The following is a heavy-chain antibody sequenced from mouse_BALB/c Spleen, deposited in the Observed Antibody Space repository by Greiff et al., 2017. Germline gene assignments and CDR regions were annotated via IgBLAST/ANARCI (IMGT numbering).Heavy chain of an antibody. J-gene: IGHJ4*01. V-gene: IGHV5-4*02. CDR2: ISDGGSYT. Sequence: EVQVVESGGGLVKPGGSLKLSCAASGFTFSDYYMYWVRQTPEKRLEWVATISDGGSYTYYPDSVKGRFTISRDNAKNNLYLQMSSLKSEDTAMYYCARAYGSRDAMDYWGQGTSVTVSS. D-gene: IGHD1-1*01. CDR3: ARAYGSRDAMDY. CDR1: GFTFSDYY.